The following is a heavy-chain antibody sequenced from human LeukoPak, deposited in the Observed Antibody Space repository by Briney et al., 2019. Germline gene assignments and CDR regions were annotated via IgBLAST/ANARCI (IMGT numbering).Heavy chain of an antibody. CDR1: GYTFTRYY. Sequence: ASVKVSCKASGYTFTRYYIHWVRQAPGQGLEWMGMINPSGGSTNYAQKFQGRVTITADKSTSTAYMELSSLRSEDTAVYYCARDLSRITMVRGVIPYYYMDVWGKGTTVTVSS. CDR2: INPSGGST. J-gene: IGHJ6*03. CDR3: ARDLSRITMVRGVIPYYYMDV. V-gene: IGHV1-46*01. D-gene: IGHD3-10*01.